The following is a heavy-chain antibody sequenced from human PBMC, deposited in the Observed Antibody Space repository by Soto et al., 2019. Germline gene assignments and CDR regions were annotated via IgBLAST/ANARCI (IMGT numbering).Heavy chain of an antibody. V-gene: IGHV1-58*01. CDR2: IVVGSGNT. J-gene: IGHJ4*02. Sequence: SVKVSCKASGFAFTSSAVQWVRQARGQRLEWIGWIVVGSGNTNYAQKFQERVTITRDMSTSTAYMELSSLRSEDTAVYYCAASAHGGNSGIDYWGQGTLVTVSS. CDR1: GFAFTSSA. D-gene: IGHD2-21*02. CDR3: AASAHGGNSGIDY.